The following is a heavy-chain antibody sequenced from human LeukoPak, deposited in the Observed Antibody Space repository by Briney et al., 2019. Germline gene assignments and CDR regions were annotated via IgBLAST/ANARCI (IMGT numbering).Heavy chain of an antibody. CDR1: GGSISSSSYY. CDR2: IYYSGST. CDR3: ARHLVGHYDILTGYRPPSWFDP. D-gene: IGHD3-9*01. V-gene: IGHV4-39*01. J-gene: IGHJ5*02. Sequence: SETLSLTCTVSGGSISSSSYYWGWIRQPPGKGLEWIGSIYYSGSTYYNPSLKSRVTISVDTSKNQFSLKLSSVTAADTAVYYCARHLVGHYDILTGYRPPSWFDPWGQGTLVTVSS.